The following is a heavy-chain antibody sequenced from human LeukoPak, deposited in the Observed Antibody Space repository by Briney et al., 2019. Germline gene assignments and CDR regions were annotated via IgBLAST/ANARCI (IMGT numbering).Heavy chain of an antibody. D-gene: IGHD3-16*01. V-gene: IGHV3-9*01. CDR3: ARDRDSRLGESS. CDR1: GFTFEDYA. Sequence: GGSLRLSCVASGFTFEDYAMHWVRQAPGKGLEWVSGISYNSGKIDYANSVKGRFTISRDNAKNSLYLQMNSLRAEDTAVYYCARDRDSRLGESSWGQGTLVTVSS. J-gene: IGHJ5*02. CDR2: ISYNSGKI.